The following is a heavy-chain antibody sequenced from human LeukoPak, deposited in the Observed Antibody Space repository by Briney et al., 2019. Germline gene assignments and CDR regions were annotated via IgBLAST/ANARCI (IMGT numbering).Heavy chain of an antibody. CDR1: GYTFTSYG. Sequence: ASVTVSCKASGYTFTSYGISWVRQAPGQGLERMGWISAYNGNTNYAQKLQGRVTMTTDTSTSTAYMELRSLRSDDTAVYYCARDLDYDILTGNMYYFDYWGQGTLVTVSS. V-gene: IGHV1-18*01. J-gene: IGHJ4*02. CDR2: ISAYNGNT. D-gene: IGHD3-9*01. CDR3: ARDLDYDILTGNMYYFDY.